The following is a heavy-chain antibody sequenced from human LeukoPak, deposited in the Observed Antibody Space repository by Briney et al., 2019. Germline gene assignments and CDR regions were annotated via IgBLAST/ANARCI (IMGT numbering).Heavy chain of an antibody. V-gene: IGHV4-61*01. CDR2: IYYSGST. CDR3: ARETYYSESSDYFALYYFDY. CDR1: GGSVSSGSYY. J-gene: IGHJ4*02. Sequence: NTSETLSLTCTVSGGSVSSGSYYWSWIRQPPGKGLEWIVYIYYSGSTNYNPSLKSRVTISVDTSKNQFSLKLSSVTAADTALYYCARETYYSESSDYFALYYFDYWGQGTLVTVSS. D-gene: IGHD3-22*01.